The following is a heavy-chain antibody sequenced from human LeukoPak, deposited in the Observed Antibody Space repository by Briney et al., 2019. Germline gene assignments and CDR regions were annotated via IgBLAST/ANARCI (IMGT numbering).Heavy chain of an antibody. CDR2: INIDGTST. V-gene: IGHV3-74*01. CDR1: GFTFSSYW. Sequence: PGGSLRLSCAASGFTFSSYWMHWVRQGPGKGLVWVSRINIDGTSTSYADSVKGRFTISRDSVKNTLYLQMNSLRADDTAVYYCARGLFHAAAVDYWGQGTVVTVSS. D-gene: IGHD6-13*01. CDR3: ARGLFHAAAVDY. J-gene: IGHJ4*02.